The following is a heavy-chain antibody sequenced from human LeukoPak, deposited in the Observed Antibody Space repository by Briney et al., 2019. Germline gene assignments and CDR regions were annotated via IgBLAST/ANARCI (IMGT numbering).Heavy chain of an antibody. V-gene: IGHV4-34*01. CDR3: ARGPYYYGSGSPIDY. D-gene: IGHD3-10*01. CDR1: GGSFSGYY. CDR2: INHSGST. J-gene: IGHJ4*02. Sequence: SETLSLTCAVCGGSFSGYYWSWIRQPPGKGLEWIGEINHSGSTNYNPSLKSRVTISVDTSKNQFSLKLSSVTAADTAVYYCARGPYYYGSGSPIDYWGQGTLVTVSS.